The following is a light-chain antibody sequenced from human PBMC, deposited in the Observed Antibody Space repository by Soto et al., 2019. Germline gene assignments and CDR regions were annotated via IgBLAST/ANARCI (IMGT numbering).Light chain of an antibody. CDR3: QQYYNTRPLT. V-gene: IGKV4-1*01. CDR1: QSVLYSSNNKNY. J-gene: IGKJ4*01. Sequence: DIVMTQSPDSLAVSLGERATINCKSSQSVLYSSNNKNYLAWYQQKPRQPPKLLIYWASTRESGVPDRFSSSGSGTDFTLTISSLQAEDVAVYYCQQYYNTRPLTFGGGTKVEIK. CDR2: WAS.